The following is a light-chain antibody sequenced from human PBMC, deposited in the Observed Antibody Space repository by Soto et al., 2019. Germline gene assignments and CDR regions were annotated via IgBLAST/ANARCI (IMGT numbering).Light chain of an antibody. Sequence: EIVMTQSPATLSVSPGERTSLSCRASQSVSSNLAWYQQKPGQAPRLLIYGASTRATGIPARFSGSGSGTEFTLSISGLQSEDFAVYYCQQYNNWPPWTFGQGTKADNK. CDR2: GAS. CDR3: QQYNNWPPWT. V-gene: IGKV3-15*01. J-gene: IGKJ1*01. CDR1: QSVSSN.